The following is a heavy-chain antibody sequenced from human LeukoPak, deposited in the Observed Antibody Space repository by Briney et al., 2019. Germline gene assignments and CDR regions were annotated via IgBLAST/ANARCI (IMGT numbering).Heavy chain of an antibody. CDR1: GGSISSGGYY. J-gene: IGHJ4*02. V-gene: IGHV4-31*03. CDR2: IYYSGST. D-gene: IGHD6-19*01. Sequence: KTSETLSLTCTVSGGSISSGGYYWSWIRQHPGKGLEWIGYIYYSGSTYYNPSLKSRVTISVDTSKNQFSLKLSSVTAADTAVYYCARHGGVAAFDYWGQGTLVTVSS. CDR3: ARHGGVAAFDY.